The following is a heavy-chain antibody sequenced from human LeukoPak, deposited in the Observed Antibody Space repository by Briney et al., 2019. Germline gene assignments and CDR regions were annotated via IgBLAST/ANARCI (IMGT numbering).Heavy chain of an antibody. J-gene: IGHJ4*02. CDR2: IYYGGTT. D-gene: IGHD3-10*01. V-gene: IGHV4-59*08. CDR3: ATSGGWYRFEY. Sequence: SGTLSLTCTVSGGSISNDYWSWIRQPPGKGLEWIGYIYYGGTTDYNPSLKSRVIISLDTSKNQISLKLSSVTAADTAVYYCATSGGWYRFEYWGQGTLVTVSS. CDR1: GGSISNDY.